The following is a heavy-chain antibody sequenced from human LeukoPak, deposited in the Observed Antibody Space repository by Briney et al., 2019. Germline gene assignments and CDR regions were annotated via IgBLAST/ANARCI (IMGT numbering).Heavy chain of an antibody. Sequence: VGSLRLSCAASGFTFSTYAVSWVRQAPGKGLGWVSTISAIGGKTYYADTMKGRFTISRENCKNTLYLQMNSLRAEDKAVYYCAKRWAPAAATDAIDIWGQGTRVIVSS. J-gene: IGHJ3*02. CDR2: ISAIGGKT. CDR3: AKRWAPAAATDAIDI. V-gene: IGHV3-23*01. D-gene: IGHD2-2*01. CDR1: GFTFSTYA.